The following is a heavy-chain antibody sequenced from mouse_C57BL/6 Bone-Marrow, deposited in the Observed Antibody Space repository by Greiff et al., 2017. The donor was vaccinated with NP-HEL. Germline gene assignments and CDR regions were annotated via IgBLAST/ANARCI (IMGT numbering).Heavy chain of an antibody. J-gene: IGHJ1*03. CDR1: GYTFTTYP. CDR2: FHPYNDDT. D-gene: IGHD1-1*01. Sequence: VKLVESGAELVKPGASVKMSCKASGYTFTTYPIEWMKQNHGKSLEWIGNFHPYNDDTKYNEKFQGKATLTVEKSSSTVYLELSRLTSDDSAVYYCARGTTVVHWYFDVWGTGTTVTVSS. V-gene: IGHV1-47*01. CDR3: ARGTTVVHWYFDV.